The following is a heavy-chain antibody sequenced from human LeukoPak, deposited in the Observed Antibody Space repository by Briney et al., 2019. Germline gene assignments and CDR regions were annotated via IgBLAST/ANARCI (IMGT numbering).Heavy chain of an antibody. CDR2: IYYTGSP. V-gene: IGHV4-59*01. CDR1: GGSISSYY. Sequence: SETLSLTCTVSGGSISSYYWSWIRQSPGKGLEWIGYIYYTGSPNYNPSLKSRVTISVDTSKNQFSLNLRTVTSADTAVYYCTRVHYSGSGLSSYFDYWGQGTLVTVSS. D-gene: IGHD3-10*01. J-gene: IGHJ4*02. CDR3: TRVHYSGSGLSSYFDY.